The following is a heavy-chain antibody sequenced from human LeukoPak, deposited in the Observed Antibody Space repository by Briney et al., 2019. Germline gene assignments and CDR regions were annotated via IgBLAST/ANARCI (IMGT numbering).Heavy chain of an antibody. J-gene: IGHJ3*02. CDR3: VRVNQDAFDI. CDR2: IYTSGST. CDR1: GGSISSYY. V-gene: IGHV4-4*09. Sequence: SETLSLTCTVSGGSISSYYWSWIRQPPGKGLEWIGYIYTSGSTNYNPSLKSRVTISVDTSKNQFSLKLSSVTAADTAVYYCVRVNQDAFDIWGQGTMVTVSS.